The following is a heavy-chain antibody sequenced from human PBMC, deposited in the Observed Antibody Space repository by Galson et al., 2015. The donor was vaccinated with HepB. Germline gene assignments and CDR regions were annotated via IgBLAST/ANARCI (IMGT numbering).Heavy chain of an antibody. CDR3: ARVFAYSGYDYDAFDY. Sequence: SVKVSCKASGYTFTSYGISWVRQAPGQGLEWMGWISAYNGNTNYAQKLQGRVTMTTDTSTSTAYMELRSLRSDDTAVYYCARVFAYSGYDYDAFDYWGQGTLVTVSS. CDR2: ISAYNGNT. J-gene: IGHJ4*02. CDR1: GYTFTSYG. D-gene: IGHD5-12*01. V-gene: IGHV1-18*01.